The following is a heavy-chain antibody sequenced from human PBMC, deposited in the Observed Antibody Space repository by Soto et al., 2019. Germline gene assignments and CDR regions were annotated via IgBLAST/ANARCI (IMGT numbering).Heavy chain of an antibody. D-gene: IGHD3-22*01. CDR1: GGSIRSSNG. Sequence: SETLSLTWAASGGSIRSSNGRSWVRQPPGKGLEWIGEIYHSGSTNYNPSLKSRVTISVDKSKNQFSLKLRSVTAADTALYYCARVSGNDAFDIWGQGTMVT. CDR3: ARVSGNDAFDI. J-gene: IGHJ3*02. CDR2: IYHSGST. V-gene: IGHV4-4*02.